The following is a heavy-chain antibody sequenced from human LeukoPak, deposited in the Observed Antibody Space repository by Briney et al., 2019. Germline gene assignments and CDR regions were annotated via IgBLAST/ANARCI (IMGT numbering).Heavy chain of an antibody. CDR2: FDPEDGET. J-gene: IGHJ4*02. D-gene: IGHD5-24*01. Sequence: GASVKVSCKVSGYTLTELSMHWVRQAPGKGLEWMGGFDPEDGETIYAQKFQGRVTMTEDTSTDTAYMELSSLRSEDTAVYYCATAGGEMANWQYYFDYWGQGTLVTVSS. CDR3: ATAGGEMANWQYYFDY. CDR1: GYTLTELS. V-gene: IGHV1-24*01.